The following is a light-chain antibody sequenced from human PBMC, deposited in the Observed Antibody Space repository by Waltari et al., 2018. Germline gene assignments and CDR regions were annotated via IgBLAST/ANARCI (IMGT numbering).Light chain of an antibody. CDR2: ATS. Sequence: DIQMTQSPSSLSASVGDRVTITCRASQSINNYLNWYQQKSGKAPKLLICATSNLQSGVPSRFSGGTSGTDFTLTISGVQPEDFATYYCQQSYDFPRTFGQGTKVEMK. J-gene: IGKJ1*01. CDR1: QSINNY. CDR3: QQSYDFPRT. V-gene: IGKV1-39*01.